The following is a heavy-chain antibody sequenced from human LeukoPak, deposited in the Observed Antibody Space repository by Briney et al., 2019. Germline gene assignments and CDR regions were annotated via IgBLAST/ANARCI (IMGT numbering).Heavy chain of an antibody. D-gene: IGHD6-19*01. J-gene: IGHJ4*02. CDR3: ATKQWLAPPPDS. Sequence: PAGSLRLSCAASGFTFSKYWMLWVRQPPGKGLESVSRNKTEGTVTTYAVSVKGRFTVSRDNADNTMFLQMNSVRDEDTAVYYCATKQWLAPPPDSWGQGTPVTVS. CDR2: NKTEGTVT. CDR1: GFTFSKYW. V-gene: IGHV3-74*01.